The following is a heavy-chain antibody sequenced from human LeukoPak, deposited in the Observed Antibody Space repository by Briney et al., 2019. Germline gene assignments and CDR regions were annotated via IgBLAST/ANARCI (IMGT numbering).Heavy chain of an antibody. Sequence: GGSLRLSCAASGFTFSSYEMNWVRQAPGKGLEWVSYISSSGSTIYYADSVKGRFTISRDNAKNSLYLQMNSLRAEDTAVYYCAREDIVVVVAATGYGMDVWGQGTTVTVSS. CDR3: AREDIVVVVAATGYGMDV. D-gene: IGHD2-15*01. CDR2: ISSSGSTI. V-gene: IGHV3-48*03. CDR1: GFTFSSYE. J-gene: IGHJ6*02.